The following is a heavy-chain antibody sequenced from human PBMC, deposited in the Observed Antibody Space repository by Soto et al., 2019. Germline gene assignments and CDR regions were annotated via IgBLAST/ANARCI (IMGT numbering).Heavy chain of an antibody. D-gene: IGHD1-1*01. J-gene: IGHJ6*02. CDR3: ARETGTLYFYYYGMDV. CDR1: GGTFKTYA. Sequence: QVQLVQSGAEVKRPGSSVRVSCKASGGTFKTYAITWVRQAPGRGLEWMGGIIPLFGSANYSQNFQGRVTITADESTNTAYMELTSLRSEDTAVYYCARETGTLYFYYYGMDVWGQGTTVNVSS. V-gene: IGHV1-69*12. CDR2: IIPLFGSA.